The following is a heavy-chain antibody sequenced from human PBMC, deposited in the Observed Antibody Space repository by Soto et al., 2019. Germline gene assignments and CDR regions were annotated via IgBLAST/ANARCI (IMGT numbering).Heavy chain of an antibody. CDR3: AKDIAVAGTKNFPLLYYYYGMDV. CDR1: GFTFSSYG. D-gene: IGHD6-19*01. J-gene: IGHJ6*02. Sequence: GGSLRPSCAASGFTFSSYGMHWVRQAPGKGLEWVAVISYDGSNKYYADSVKGRFTISRDNSKNTLYLQMNSLRAEDTAVYYCAKDIAVAGTKNFPLLYYYYGMDVWGQGTTVTVSS. V-gene: IGHV3-30*18. CDR2: ISYDGSNK.